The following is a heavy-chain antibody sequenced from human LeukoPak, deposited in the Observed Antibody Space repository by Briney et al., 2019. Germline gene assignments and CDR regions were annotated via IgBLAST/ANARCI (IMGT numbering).Heavy chain of an antibody. J-gene: IGHJ4*02. CDR2: IFYSGST. CDR3: ARGGPTVTAYSSWDS. Sequence: SETLSLTCTVSGGSINSYYWSWIRQPPGKALEWIGHIFYSGSTYYNPSLESRVTVSVDTSKNQFSLKLSSVTAADTAVYYCARGGPTVTAYSSWDSWGQGTLVTVSS. CDR1: GGSINSYY. V-gene: IGHV4-59*01. D-gene: IGHD4-17*01.